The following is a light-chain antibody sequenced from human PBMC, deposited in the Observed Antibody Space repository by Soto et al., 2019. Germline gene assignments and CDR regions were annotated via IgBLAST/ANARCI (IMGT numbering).Light chain of an antibody. Sequence: DIQMTQSPSTLSASVGDRVTVTCRASQTIGSWLAWYQQKPGRAPKLLIFDASSLESGVPSRFGGNGSGTEFTLTISGPQPDDFASYYCQQYNSYSGMFGQGTKVDIK. CDR2: DAS. V-gene: IGKV1-5*01. CDR3: QQYNSYSGM. J-gene: IGKJ1*01. CDR1: QTIGSW.